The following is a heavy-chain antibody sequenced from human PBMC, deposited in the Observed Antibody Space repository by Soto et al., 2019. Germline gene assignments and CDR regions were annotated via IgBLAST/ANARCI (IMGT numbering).Heavy chain of an antibody. CDR1: GYTFTSYG. V-gene: IGHV1-18*01. Sequence: QVQLVQSGAEVKKPGASVKVSCKASGYTFTSYGISWVRQAPGQGLEWMGWISAYNGNTNYAQKLQGRVTMTTDTSTSRAYMELRSLRSDDTAVYYCARDKDYGDYVVMSYYYGMDVWGHGTTVTVSS. D-gene: IGHD4-17*01. J-gene: IGHJ6*02. CDR2: ISAYNGNT. CDR3: ARDKDYGDYVVMSYYYGMDV.